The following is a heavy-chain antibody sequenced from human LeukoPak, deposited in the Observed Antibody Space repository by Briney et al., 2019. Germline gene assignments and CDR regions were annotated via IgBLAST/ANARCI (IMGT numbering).Heavy chain of an antibody. CDR3: ARTRHGSDYLGLFDY. D-gene: IGHD3-10*01. J-gene: IGHJ4*02. CDR1: GGSIDSYY. V-gene: IGHV4-59*01. CDR2: IYYSGST. Sequence: SETLSLTCTVSGGSIDSYYWSWVRQPPGKGLEWVGYIYYSGSTNYNPSLKSRVTISVDTSKKQFSLNLNSVTAADATVYYCARTRHGSDYLGLFDYWGQGTLVTVSS.